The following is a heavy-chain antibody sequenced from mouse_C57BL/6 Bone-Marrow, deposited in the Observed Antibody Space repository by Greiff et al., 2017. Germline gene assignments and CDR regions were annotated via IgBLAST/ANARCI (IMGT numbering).Heavy chain of an antibody. CDR1: GFNIKNTY. J-gene: IGHJ2*01. CDR3: ARRGYYGYEYFDY. CDR2: IDPANGNT. V-gene: IGHV14-3*01. Sequence: VQLQQSVAELVRPGASVKLSCTASGFNIKNTYMHWVKQRPEQGLEWIGRIDPANGNTKYAPKFQGKATITADTTSNTAYPQLSSLTSEDTAICYWARRGYYGYEYFDYWGQGTTLTVSS. D-gene: IGHD2-2*01.